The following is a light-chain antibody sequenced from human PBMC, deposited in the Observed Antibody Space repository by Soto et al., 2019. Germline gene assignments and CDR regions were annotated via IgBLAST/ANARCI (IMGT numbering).Light chain of an antibody. V-gene: IGKV3D-7*01. CDR2: GAS. Sequence: EIVLTQSPGTLSLSPGERFTLSFKTSQSVSSSYLTWYQQKPGQAPRLLIYGASTRATGIPARFSGSGSGTDFTLTISSLQPEDFAVYYCQQDYNLPPTFGQGTKVDNK. J-gene: IGKJ1*01. CDR3: QQDYNLPPT. CDR1: QSVSSSY.